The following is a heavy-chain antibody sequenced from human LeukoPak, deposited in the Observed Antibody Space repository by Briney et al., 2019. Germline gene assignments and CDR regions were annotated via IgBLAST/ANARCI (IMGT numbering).Heavy chain of an antibody. CDR3: ARGVVVPAAIRSYYYYYMDV. V-gene: IGHV4-61*02. Sequence: SETLSLTCTVSGGSISSSSYYWGWIRQPAGKGLEWIGRIYTSGSTNYNPSLKSRVTMSVDTSKNQFSLKLSSVTAADTAVYYCARGVVVPAAIRSYYYYYMDVWGKGTTVTVSS. D-gene: IGHD2-2*02. CDR2: IYTSGST. CDR1: GGSISSSSYY. J-gene: IGHJ6*03.